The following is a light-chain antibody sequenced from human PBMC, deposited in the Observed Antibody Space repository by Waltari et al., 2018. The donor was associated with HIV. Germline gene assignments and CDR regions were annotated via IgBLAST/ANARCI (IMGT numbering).Light chain of an antibody. CDR3: QQYNSYPYT. V-gene: IGKV1-5*03. Sequence: DIQMTQSPSTLSASVGDRVTITCRASQSISSWLAWYQQKPGKAPNLLIYKASSLESGVPSRFSGSGSGTEFTLTISSLQPDDFATYYCQQYNSYPYTFGQWTKLEIK. J-gene: IGKJ2*01. CDR1: QSISSW. CDR2: KAS.